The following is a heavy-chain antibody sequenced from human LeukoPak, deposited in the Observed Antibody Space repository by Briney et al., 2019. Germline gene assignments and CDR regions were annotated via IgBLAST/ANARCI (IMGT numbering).Heavy chain of an antibody. J-gene: IGHJ5*02. CDR2: INPSGGST. D-gene: IGHD2-2*02. CDR3: ARVVVAPAAIRRSWFDP. Sequence: ASVKVSCKASGYTFTSYYMHWVRQAPGQGLEWMGIINPSGGSTSYAQKFQGRVTMTRDTSTSTVYMELSSLRSEDTAVYYCARVVVAPAAIRRSWFDPWGQGTLVTVSS. V-gene: IGHV1-46*01. CDR1: GYTFTSYY.